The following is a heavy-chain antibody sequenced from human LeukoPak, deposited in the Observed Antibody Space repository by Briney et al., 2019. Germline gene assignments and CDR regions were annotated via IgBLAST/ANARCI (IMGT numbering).Heavy chain of an antibody. CDR3: ARAPIVVVPAATYYFDY. J-gene: IGHJ4*02. Sequence: SVKVSCKASGGTFSSCAISWVRQAPGQGLEWMGGIIPIFGTANYAQKFQGRVTITTDESTSTAYMELSSLRSEDTAVYYCARAPIVVVPAATYYFDYWGQGTLVTVSS. CDR2: IIPIFGTA. V-gene: IGHV1-69*05. D-gene: IGHD2-2*01. CDR1: GGTFSSCA.